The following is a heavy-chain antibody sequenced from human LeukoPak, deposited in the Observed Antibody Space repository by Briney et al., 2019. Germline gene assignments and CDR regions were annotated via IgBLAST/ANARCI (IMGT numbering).Heavy chain of an antibody. CDR1: GYTFASYW. Sequence: GESLKISCKASGYTFASYWIGWLRQMPGSGLEWMGVIYPGDSTTRYSPSFQGRVTISADKSISTAYLQWSSLKASDTAMYYCARGDIVVVTATQGYNWFDAWGQGTLVTVSS. CDR3: ARGDIVVVTATQGYNWFDA. D-gene: IGHD2-21*02. CDR2: IYPGDSTT. V-gene: IGHV5-51*01. J-gene: IGHJ5*02.